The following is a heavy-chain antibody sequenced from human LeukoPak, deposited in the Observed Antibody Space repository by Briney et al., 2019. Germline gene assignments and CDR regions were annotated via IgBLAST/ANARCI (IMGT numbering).Heavy chain of an antibody. J-gene: IGHJ6*02. D-gene: IGHD1-26*01. Sequence: NSGGSLRLSCVASGFSFSDYNMNWVRQAPGKGLEWIGEINHSGSTNYNPSLKSRVTISVDTSKNQFSLKLSSVTAADTAVYYCARGAFYSGSYYSYYYGMDVWGQGTTVTVSS. CDR2: INHSGST. V-gene: IGHV4-34*01. CDR3: ARGAFYSGSYYSYYYGMDV. CDR1: GFSFSDYN.